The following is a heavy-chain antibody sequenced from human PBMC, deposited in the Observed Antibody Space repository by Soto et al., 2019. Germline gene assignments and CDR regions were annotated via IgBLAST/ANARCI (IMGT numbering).Heavy chain of an antibody. CDR1: GYTFTSYG. D-gene: IGHD1-26*01. V-gene: IGHV1-18*01. J-gene: IGHJ4*02. CDR3: ARDRGSYALDY. Sequence: QVQLVQSGAEVKKPGASVKVSCKASGYTFTSYGFIWVRQAPGKGLEWMGWFSANNGNTNYAQKVQGRVTMTTDTSTTTAYMELRSLRSDDTAVYYCARDRGSYALDYWGQGTLVTVSS. CDR2: FSANNGNT.